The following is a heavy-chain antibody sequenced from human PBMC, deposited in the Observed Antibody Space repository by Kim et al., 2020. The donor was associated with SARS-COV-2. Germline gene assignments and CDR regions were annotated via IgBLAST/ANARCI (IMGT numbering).Heavy chain of an antibody. V-gene: IGHV4-59*08. CDR3: ARGDGWLQSGFDY. J-gene: IGHJ4*02. D-gene: IGHD5-12*01. CDR2: IYYSGST. Sequence: SETLSLTCTVSGGSISSYYWSWIRQPPGKGLEWIGYIYYSGSTNYNPSLKSRVTISVDTSKNQFSLKLSSVTAADTAVYYCARGDGWLQSGFDYWGQGTLVTVSS. CDR1: GGSISSYY.